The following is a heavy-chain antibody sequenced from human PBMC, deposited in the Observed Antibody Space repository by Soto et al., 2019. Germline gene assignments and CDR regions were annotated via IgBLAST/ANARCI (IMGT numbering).Heavy chain of an antibody. CDR3: ARDTPRYCSGGSCLNWFDP. CDR2: IIPILGIA. D-gene: IGHD2-15*01. Sequence: ASVKVSCKASGGTFSSYTISWVRQAPGQGLEWMGRIIPILGIANYAQKFQGRVTITADKSTSTAYMELSSLRSEDTAVYYCARDTPRYCSGGSCLNWFDPWGQGTLVTVSS. V-gene: IGHV1-69*04. J-gene: IGHJ5*02. CDR1: GGTFSSYT.